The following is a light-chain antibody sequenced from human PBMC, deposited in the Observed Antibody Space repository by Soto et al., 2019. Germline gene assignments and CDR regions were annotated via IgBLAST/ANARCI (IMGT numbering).Light chain of an antibody. CDR1: QSISTY. CDR2: GAS. V-gene: IGKV3-15*01. Sequence: EIVMTQSPATLSVSPGERATLSCLASQSISTYLAWYQHKPGQAPRLLIYGASIRATGIPARFSGTGSGTEFTLTISSLQSEDFAVYYCQEYNNWPPFMYTFGQGTRLEIK. J-gene: IGKJ5*01. CDR3: QEYNNWPPFMYT.